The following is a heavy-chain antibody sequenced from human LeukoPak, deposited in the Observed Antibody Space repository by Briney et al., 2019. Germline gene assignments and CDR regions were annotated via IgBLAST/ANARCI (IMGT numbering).Heavy chain of an antibody. V-gene: IGHV3-30*02. CDR1: GFTFSSYG. CDR3: AHHPGSSSSWYFPY. CDR2: IRYDGSNK. Sequence: GGSLRLSCAASGFTFSSYGMHWVRQAPGKGLEWVAFIRYDGSNKYYADSVKGRFTISRDNSKNTLYLQMNSLRAEDTAVYYCAHHPGSSSSWYFPYWGQGTLVTVSS. J-gene: IGHJ4*02. D-gene: IGHD6-13*01.